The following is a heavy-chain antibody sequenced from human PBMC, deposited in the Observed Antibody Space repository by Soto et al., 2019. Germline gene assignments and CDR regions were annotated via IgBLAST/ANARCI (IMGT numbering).Heavy chain of an antibody. Sequence: QVQLVESGGGVVQPGRSLRLSCAASGFTFSSYGMHWVRQAPGKGLEWVAVIWYDGSNKYYADSVKGRFTISRDNSKNSLYLQMNSVRAEDTAVYYCARDISLIQLWFSPDAFDIWGQGTMVTVSS. CDR3: ARDISLIQLWFSPDAFDI. V-gene: IGHV3-33*01. J-gene: IGHJ3*02. CDR1: GFTFSSYG. D-gene: IGHD5-18*01. CDR2: IWYDGSNK.